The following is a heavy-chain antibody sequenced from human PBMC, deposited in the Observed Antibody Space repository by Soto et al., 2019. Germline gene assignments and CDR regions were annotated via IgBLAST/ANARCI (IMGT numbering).Heavy chain of an antibody. CDR1: GFTFDDYA. CDR3: AKDIVLWLRQQQLVHGAHDAFDI. D-gene: IGHD6-13*01. Sequence: EVQLVESGGGLVQPGRSLRLSCAASGFTFDDYAMHWVRQAPGKGLEWVSGISWNSGSIGYADSVKGRFTISRDNAKNSLYLQMNSLRAEDTALYYCAKDIVLWLRQQQLVHGAHDAFDIWGQGTMVTVSS. J-gene: IGHJ3*02. CDR2: ISWNSGSI. V-gene: IGHV3-9*01.